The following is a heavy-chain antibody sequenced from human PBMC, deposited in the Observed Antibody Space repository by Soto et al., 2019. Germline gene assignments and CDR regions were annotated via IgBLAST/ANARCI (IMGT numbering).Heavy chain of an antibody. CDR1: GGSIGSSSFH. D-gene: IGHD6-13*01. Sequence: PSETLSLTCTVSGGSIGSSSFHWCGILQPPGKGLEWIGSIYYSGSTYYSPSLKSRVTISVDTSKNQFSLKLSSVTAADTAVYYCARRERAAGTDWWFDPWGQGTLVTVSS. V-gene: IGHV4-39*01. J-gene: IGHJ5*01. CDR2: IYYSGST. CDR3: ARRERAAGTDWWFDP.